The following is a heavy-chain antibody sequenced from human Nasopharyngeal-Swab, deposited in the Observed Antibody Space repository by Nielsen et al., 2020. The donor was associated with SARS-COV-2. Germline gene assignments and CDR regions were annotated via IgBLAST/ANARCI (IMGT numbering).Heavy chain of an antibody. CDR2: ITSSSSTR. Sequence: GGSLRLSCAASGFAFIDYSMDWVRQAPGKGLEWVSYITSSSSTRYYADSVKGRFTVSRDNAENSLYLQMSSLRDEDTAVYYCVREFEATGATYLDYWGLGTLVTVSS. J-gene: IGHJ4*02. D-gene: IGHD1-26*01. CDR1: GFAFIDYS. V-gene: IGHV3-48*02. CDR3: VREFEATGATYLDY.